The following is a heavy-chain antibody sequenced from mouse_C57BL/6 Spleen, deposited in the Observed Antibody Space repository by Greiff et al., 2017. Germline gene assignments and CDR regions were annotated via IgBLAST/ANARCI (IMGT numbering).Heavy chain of an antibody. CDR3: ARHYYGSSYWYFDV. CDR2: ISSGGSYT. J-gene: IGHJ1*03. CDR1: GFTFSSYG. Sequence: EVMLVESGGDLVKPGGSLKLSCAASGFTFSSYGMSWVRQTPDKRLEWVATISSGGSYTYYPDSVKGRFIISRDNAKNTLYLQMSSLKSEDTAMYYCARHYYGSSYWYFDVWGTGTTVTVSS. V-gene: IGHV5-6*01. D-gene: IGHD1-1*01.